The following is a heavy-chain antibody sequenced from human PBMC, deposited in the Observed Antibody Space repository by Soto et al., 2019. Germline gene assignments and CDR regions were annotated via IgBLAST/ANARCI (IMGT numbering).Heavy chain of an antibody. Sequence: SETLSLTCAVYAGSFSGYYWTWIRQPPGTGLEWSGEINHSGSTNYNPSLKSRVTISVDTSKNQFSLNLSSVTAADTAVYYCATGRFYYGSEYWGQGTLVTVSS. J-gene: IGHJ4*02. V-gene: IGHV4-34*01. CDR3: ATGRFYYGSEY. CDR1: AGSFSGYY. D-gene: IGHD3-10*01. CDR2: INHSGST.